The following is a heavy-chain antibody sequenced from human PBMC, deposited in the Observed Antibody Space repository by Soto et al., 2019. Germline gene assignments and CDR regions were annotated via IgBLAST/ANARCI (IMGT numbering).Heavy chain of an antibody. J-gene: IGHJ4*02. CDR1: GMTLRNYA. CDR3: AKAEDVAAAYFDY. Sequence: EVQLLESGGGLVQPGESLRLSCAASGMTLRNYAMSWVRQAPGKGLVWVSVVSDRGGSTYYADSVKGRFNISRDNSKNTMYLQMNSLRLYDTAVYYCAKAEDVAAAYFDYWCQGTLVIVSS. CDR2: VSDRGGST. V-gene: IGHV3-23*01. D-gene: IGHD2-15*01.